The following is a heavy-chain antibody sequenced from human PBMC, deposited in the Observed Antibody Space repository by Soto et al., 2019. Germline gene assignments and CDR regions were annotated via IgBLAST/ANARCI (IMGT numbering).Heavy chain of an antibody. CDR1: GFIVSDTY. Sequence: GGSLRVSCSAAGFIVSDTYVNWVRQAPGKGLEWVSVISNRGDTHYADSVRGRFSLSRDISDNTLHLQMNNLRVEDTAVYYCAREPRYCRGGSCSITGDAYDIWGQGTMVTVSS. CDR2: ISNRGDT. D-gene: IGHD2-15*01. J-gene: IGHJ3*02. V-gene: IGHV3-66*01. CDR3: AREPRYCRGGSCSITGDAYDI.